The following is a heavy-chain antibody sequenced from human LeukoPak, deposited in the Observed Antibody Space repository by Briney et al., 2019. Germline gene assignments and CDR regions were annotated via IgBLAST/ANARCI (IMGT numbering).Heavy chain of an antibody. J-gene: IGHJ1*01. D-gene: IGHD2-2*01. CDR2: ILPRRGDT. CDR3: ARPPRDLVSAAPFPS. Sequence: GASEKVSCKASVYTFTDYYIQWVRQAPREGVEWVGWILPRRGDTYCAQSLHGRVAMTTETSINTAYMELSRLKSDDTAVYFCARPPRDLVSAAPFPSWGQGTLVTVSS. V-gene: IGHV1-2*02. CDR1: VYTFTDYY.